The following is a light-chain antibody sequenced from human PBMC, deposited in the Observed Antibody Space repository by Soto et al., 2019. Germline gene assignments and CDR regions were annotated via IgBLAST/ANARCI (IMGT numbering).Light chain of an antibody. CDR2: NAS. CDR1: QSISFY. J-gene: IGKJ1*01. CDR3: QQYNAYSTWT. V-gene: IGKV1-5*01. Sequence: DIQMTQSPSTLSASVGDRVIITCRASQSISFYLAWYQQKPGKAPKVLIWNASTLQRGVPSRFSGSGSGTEFTLTISSLQPDDFATDYCQQYNAYSTWTFGQGTKVEIK.